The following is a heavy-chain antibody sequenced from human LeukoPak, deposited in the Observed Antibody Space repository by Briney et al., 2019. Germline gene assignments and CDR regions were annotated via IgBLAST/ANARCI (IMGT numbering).Heavy chain of an antibody. D-gene: IGHD6-13*01. J-gene: IGHJ3*02. CDR3: ARDGGSSWYGAFDI. Sequence: GGSLRLSCAASGVTLSSYAMSWARQAPGKGLEWVSGISSSGSGGNTYYADSVKGRFTISRDNAKNSLYLQMNSLRAEDTAVYYCARDGGSSWYGAFDIWGQGTMVTVSS. CDR1: GVTLSSYA. V-gene: IGHV3-23*01. CDR2: ISSSGSGGNT.